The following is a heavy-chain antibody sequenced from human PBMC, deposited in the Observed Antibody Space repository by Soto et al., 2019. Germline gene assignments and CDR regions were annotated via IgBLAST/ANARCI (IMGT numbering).Heavy chain of an antibody. J-gene: IGHJ6*02. CDR3: ARDSSSSSSYYYGMDV. CDR1: EWCFGGEY. CDR2: INYSGST. Sequence: SLSPTRGLDEWCFGGEYISWICHHPGKGLEWIGRINYSGSTYYNPSLKSRVTISVDTSKNQFSLKLSSVTAADTAVYYCARDSSSSSSYYYGMDVWGQGTTVPVSS. D-gene: IGHD6-13*01. V-gene: IGHV4-34*01.